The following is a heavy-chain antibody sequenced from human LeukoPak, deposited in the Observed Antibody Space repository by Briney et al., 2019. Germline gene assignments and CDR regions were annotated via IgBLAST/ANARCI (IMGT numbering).Heavy chain of an antibody. Sequence: PSETLSLTCTVSGGSISSYYLSWIRQPPGKGLEWIGYIHYSGSTNYNPSLKSRVTISVDTSKNQFSLKLSSVTAADTAVYYCAREPSPRVIHQSSYICGQGTMVTVSS. J-gene: IGHJ3*02. V-gene: IGHV4-59*01. CDR3: AREPSPRVIHQSSYI. D-gene: IGHD5-18*01. CDR2: IHYSGST. CDR1: GGSISSYY.